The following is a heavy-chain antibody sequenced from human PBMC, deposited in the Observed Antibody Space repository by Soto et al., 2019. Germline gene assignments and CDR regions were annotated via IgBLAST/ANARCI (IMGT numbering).Heavy chain of an antibody. Sequence: QVQLVESGGGVVQPGRSLRLSCAASGFTFSHYGMHWVRQAPGKGLEWVAVIWYDGSNKNYADSVKGRFTISRDSSKNTLYLQMNSLRADDTAVYYCVVGPRLPHAFEIWGQGTMVTVSS. D-gene: IGHD3-16*01. V-gene: IGHV3-33*01. J-gene: IGHJ3*02. CDR3: VVGPRLPHAFEI. CDR1: GFTFSHYG. CDR2: IWYDGSNK.